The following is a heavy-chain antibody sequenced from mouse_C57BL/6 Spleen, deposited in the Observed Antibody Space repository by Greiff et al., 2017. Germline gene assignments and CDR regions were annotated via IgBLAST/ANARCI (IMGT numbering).Heavy chain of an antibody. V-gene: IGHV5-2*01. Sequence: EVKLQESGGGLVQPGESLKLSCESNEYEFPSHDMSWVRKTPEKRLELVAAINSDGGSTYYPDTMERRFIISRDNTKKTLYLQMSSLRSEDTALYYCARQIYYGSRPWFAYWGQGTLVTVSA. CDR2: INSDGGST. CDR3: ARQIYYGSRPWFAY. J-gene: IGHJ3*01. CDR1: EYEFPSHD. D-gene: IGHD1-1*01.